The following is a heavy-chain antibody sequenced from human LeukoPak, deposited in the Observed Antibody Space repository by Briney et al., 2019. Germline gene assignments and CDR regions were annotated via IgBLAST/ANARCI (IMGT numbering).Heavy chain of an antibody. V-gene: IGHV3-74*01. CDR1: GFTFRTYW. Sequence: GGSLRLSCAVSGFTFRTYWMHWVRQVPGEGLMWVSRINEDGSITNYADSVKGRFSISRDDAKNTLYLQMNSLRAEDTAVYYCEAGGGGMDVWGQGTTVTVSS. CDR2: INEDGSIT. J-gene: IGHJ6*02. D-gene: IGHD2-15*01. CDR3: EAGGGGMDV.